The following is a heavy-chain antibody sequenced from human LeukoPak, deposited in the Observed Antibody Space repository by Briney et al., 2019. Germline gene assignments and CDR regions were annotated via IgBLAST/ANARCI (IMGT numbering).Heavy chain of an antibody. CDR1: GYTFTSYD. CDR3: ARLPYYDSSGSPSH. J-gene: IGHJ4*02. V-gene: IGHV1-8*01. CDR2: MNPNSGNT. Sequence: ASVKVSCKASGYTFTSYDINWVRQAAGQGLEWMGWMNPNSGNTGYAQKFQGRVTMTRNTSINTAYMELSSLRPEDTAVYYCARLPYYDSSGSPSHWGQGALVTVSS. D-gene: IGHD3-22*01.